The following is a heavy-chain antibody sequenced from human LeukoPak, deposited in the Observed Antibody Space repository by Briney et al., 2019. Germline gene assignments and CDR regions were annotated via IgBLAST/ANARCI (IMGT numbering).Heavy chain of an antibody. V-gene: IGHV4-59*01. CDR2: IYYSGST. CDR1: GGSISSYY. J-gene: IGHJ4*02. CDR3: ARAMGIAARPFHFDY. Sequence: SETLSLTCTVSGGSISSYYWSWIRQPPGKGLEWIGYIYYSGSTNYNPSLKSRATISVDTSKNQFSLKLSSVTAADTAVYYCARAMGIAARPFHFDYWGQGTLVTVSS. D-gene: IGHD6-6*01.